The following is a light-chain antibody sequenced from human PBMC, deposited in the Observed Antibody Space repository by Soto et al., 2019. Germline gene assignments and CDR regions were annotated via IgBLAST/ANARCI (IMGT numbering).Light chain of an antibody. J-gene: IGKJ1*01. CDR3: MQGTHWPWT. CDR1: QSLIHSDGNTY. V-gene: IGKV2-30*02. Sequence: DVVMTQPPLSLPVTLGQPASISCRSSQSLIHSDGNTYLNWFQQRPGQSPRRLIYEVSDRDSGVPDRFSGSGSGTDFTLKISRVEAEDVGVYYCMQGTHWPWTFGQGTEVEIK. CDR2: EVS.